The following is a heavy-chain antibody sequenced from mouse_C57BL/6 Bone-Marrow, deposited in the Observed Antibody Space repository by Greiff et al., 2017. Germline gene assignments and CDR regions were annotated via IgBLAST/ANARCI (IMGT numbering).Heavy chain of an antibody. V-gene: IGHV1-15*01. Sequence: SGAELVRPGASVTLSCKASGYTFTDYEMHWVKQTPVHGLEWIGAIDPETGGTAYNQKFKGKAILTADKSSSTAYMELRSLTSEDSAVYYCTRGLGHYFDYWGQGTTLTVSS. CDR1: GYTFTDYE. CDR3: TRGLGHYFDY. CDR2: IDPETGGT. J-gene: IGHJ2*01. D-gene: IGHD4-1*01.